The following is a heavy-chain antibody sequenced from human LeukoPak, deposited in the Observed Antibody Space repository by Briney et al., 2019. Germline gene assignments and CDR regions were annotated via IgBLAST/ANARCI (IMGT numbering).Heavy chain of an antibody. CDR1: GTSMSNSY. V-gene: IGHV4-4*07. D-gene: IGHD6-19*01. Sequence: SETLSLTCTVSGTSMSNSYWSWVRQPAGKGLEWIGHIQDRGSTIYNPSLGSRVTMSLDTPKNQFSLNLNSVTAADTAVYYCTRGQWLDVWDFWGQGTLVTVSS. CDR3: TRGQWLDVWDF. J-gene: IGHJ4*02. CDR2: IQDRGST.